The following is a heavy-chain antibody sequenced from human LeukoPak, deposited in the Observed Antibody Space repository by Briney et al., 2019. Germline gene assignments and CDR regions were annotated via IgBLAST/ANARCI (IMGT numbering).Heavy chain of an antibody. CDR2: INPNSGGT. V-gene: IGHV1-2*02. CDR3: ARGRLELREVAFDI. J-gene: IGHJ3*02. Sequence: ASVKVSCKASGYTFTGYYMHWVRQAPGQGLEWMGWINPNSGGTNYAQKFLGRVTMTRDTSISTAYMELSRLRSDDTAVYYCARGRLELREVAFDIWGQGTMVTVSS. CDR1: GYTFTGYY. D-gene: IGHD1-7*01.